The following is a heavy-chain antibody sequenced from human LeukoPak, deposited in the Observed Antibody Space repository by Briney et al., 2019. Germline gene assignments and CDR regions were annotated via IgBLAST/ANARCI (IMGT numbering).Heavy chain of an antibody. CDR2: MNPNSGNT. CDR3: ARGKREWLVLNWFDP. D-gene: IGHD6-19*01. CDR1: GYTFTSYD. Sequence: GASVKVSCKASGYTFTSYDINWVRQATGQGLEWMGWMNPNSGNTGYAQKFQGRVTITRNTSISTAYMELSSLRSEDTAVYYCARGKREWLVLNWFDPWGQGTLVTVSS. J-gene: IGHJ5*02. V-gene: IGHV1-8*03.